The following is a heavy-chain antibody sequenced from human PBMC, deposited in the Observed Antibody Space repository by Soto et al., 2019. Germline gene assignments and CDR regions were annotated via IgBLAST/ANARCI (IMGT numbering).Heavy chain of an antibody. Sequence: QVQLVESGGGVVQPGRSLRLSCAASGFTFSSYAMHWVRQAPGKGLEWVAVISYDGSNKYYADSVKGRFTSSRDNSKNTLYLQMNSLRAEDTAVYYCAREEKIMVRGVILEEGHNWFDPWGQGTLVTVSS. D-gene: IGHD3-10*01. CDR1: GFTFSSYA. J-gene: IGHJ5*02. CDR3: AREEKIMVRGVILEEGHNWFDP. V-gene: IGHV3-30-3*01. CDR2: ISYDGSNK.